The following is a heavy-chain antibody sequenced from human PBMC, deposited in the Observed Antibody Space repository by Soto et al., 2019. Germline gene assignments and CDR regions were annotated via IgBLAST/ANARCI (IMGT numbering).Heavy chain of an antibody. Sequence: ASVKVSCKASGYTFTSYGISWVRQAPGQGLEWMGWISAYNGNTNYAQKLQGRVTMTTDTSTSTAYMELGSLRSDDTAVYYCARSYDFWSGRRDFDYWGQGTLVTVSS. CDR2: ISAYNGNT. CDR3: ARSYDFWSGRRDFDY. V-gene: IGHV1-18*01. CDR1: GYTFTSYG. D-gene: IGHD3-3*01. J-gene: IGHJ4*02.